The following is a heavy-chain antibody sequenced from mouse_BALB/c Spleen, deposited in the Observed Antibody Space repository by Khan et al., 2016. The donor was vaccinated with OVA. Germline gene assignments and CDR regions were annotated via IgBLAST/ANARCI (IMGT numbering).Heavy chain of an antibody. D-gene: IGHD2-1*01. V-gene: IGHV5-9-3*01. CDR1: GFTFSTYA. Sequence: EVELVESGGGLVKPGGSLKLSCAASGFTFSTYAMSWVRQTPEKRLEWVATISSDGDYTYFPDNVTGRFTISRDNANNTLCLQMTSLRSEDTAMYFCARSPYGNFAYWGQGTLVTVSA. CDR3: ARSPYGNFAY. J-gene: IGHJ3*01. CDR2: ISSDGDYT.